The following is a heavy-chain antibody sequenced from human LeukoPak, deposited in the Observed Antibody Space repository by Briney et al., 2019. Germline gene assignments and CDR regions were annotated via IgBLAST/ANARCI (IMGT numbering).Heavy chain of an antibody. CDR1: GGSISSYY. CDR3: ARGWNGDYVDY. D-gene: IGHD1-1*01. CDR2: IYYSGST. Sequence: SETLSLTCAVSGGSISSYYWSWIRQPPGKGLEWIGYIYYSGSTNYNPSLKSRVTISVDTSKNQFSLKLSSVTAADTAVYYCARGWNGDYVDYWGQGTLVTVSS. J-gene: IGHJ4*02. V-gene: IGHV4-59*01.